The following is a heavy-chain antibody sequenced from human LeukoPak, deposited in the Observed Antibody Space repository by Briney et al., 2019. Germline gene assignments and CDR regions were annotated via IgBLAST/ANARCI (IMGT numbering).Heavy chain of an antibody. V-gene: IGHV3-33*08. J-gene: IGHJ4*02. CDR1: GFTFSSYG. CDR2: IWYGGSNK. Sequence: GGSLRLSCAASGFTFSSYGMHWVRQAPGKGLEWVAVIWYGGSNKYYADSVKGRFTISRDNSKNTLYLQMNGLRAEDTAVYYCARGYCSSTSCGYFDYWGQGTLVTVSS. CDR3: ARGYCSSTSCGYFDY. D-gene: IGHD2-2*01.